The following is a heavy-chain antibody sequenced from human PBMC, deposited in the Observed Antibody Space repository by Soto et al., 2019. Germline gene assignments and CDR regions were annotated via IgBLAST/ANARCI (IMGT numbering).Heavy chain of an antibody. D-gene: IGHD2-2*01. V-gene: IGHV3-7*01. CDR2: IKEDGSEK. CDR3: ARARGWDIVIQPAASDY. J-gene: IGHJ4*02. Sequence: EVQLAESGGGSVQPGGSLRLSCAASGFTFSRFWMSWVRQAPGKGLEWVANIKEDGSEKYYVDSVKGRFTISRDNDKDSLYLQMNSLGDDDTSVYYCARARGWDIVIQPAASDYWGQGVLVTVSS. CDR1: GFTFSRFW.